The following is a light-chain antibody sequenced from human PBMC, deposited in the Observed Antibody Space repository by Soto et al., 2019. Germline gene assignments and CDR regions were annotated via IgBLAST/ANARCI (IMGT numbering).Light chain of an antibody. CDR3: SSYTSSSTLVV. Sequence: QSALTQPASVSGSPGQSITISCTGTSSDVGGYNYVSWYQQHPGKAPKLMIYDVSNRPSGVSNRFSGSKSGNTASLTISGLQAEDEADYYCSSYTSSSTLVVFCGGTTLTVL. J-gene: IGLJ2*01. CDR1: SSDVGGYNY. V-gene: IGLV2-14*01. CDR2: DVS.